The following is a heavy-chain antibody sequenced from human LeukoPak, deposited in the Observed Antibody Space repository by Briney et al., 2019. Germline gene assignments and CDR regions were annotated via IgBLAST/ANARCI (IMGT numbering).Heavy chain of an antibody. Sequence: ASVKVSCKASGYTFTSYGISWVRQAPGQGLEWMGWISAYNGNTNYAQKLQGRVTMTTDTSTSTAYMELRSLGSDDTAVYYCAGDFRGWSRYGLGGYWGQGTLGTVSS. J-gene: IGHJ4*02. CDR1: GYTFTSYG. D-gene: IGHD3/OR15-3a*01. CDR2: ISAYNGNT. CDR3: AGDFRGWSRYGLGGY. V-gene: IGHV1-18*01.